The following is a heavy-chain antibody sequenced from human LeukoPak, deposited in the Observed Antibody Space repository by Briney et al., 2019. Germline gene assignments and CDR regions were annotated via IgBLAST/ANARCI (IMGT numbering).Heavy chain of an antibody. V-gene: IGHV4-4*07. Sequence: PSETLSLTCTVSGGSISSYYWSWIRQPAGKGLDWIGRIYTSGSTNYNPSLKSRVTMSVDTSKNQFSLKLSSVTAADTAVYYCARGISMVRGNQHFDYWGQGTLVTVSS. D-gene: IGHD3-10*01. J-gene: IGHJ4*02. CDR3: ARGISMVRGNQHFDY. CDR2: IYTSGST. CDR1: GGSISSYY.